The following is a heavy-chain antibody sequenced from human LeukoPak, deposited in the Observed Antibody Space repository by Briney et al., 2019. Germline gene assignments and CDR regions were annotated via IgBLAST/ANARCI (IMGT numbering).Heavy chain of an antibody. D-gene: IGHD1-1*01. J-gene: IGHJ4*02. CDR3: AKDPGQRERHWVDY. CDR2: IRYDGSNK. V-gene: IGHV3-30*02. Sequence: QPGGSLRLSCAASGFTFSSYGMHWVRQAPGKGLEWVAFIRYDGSNKYYADSVKGRFTISRDNSKNTLYLQMNSLRAEDPAVYYCAKDPGQRERHWVDYWGQGTLVTVSS. CDR1: GFTFSSYG.